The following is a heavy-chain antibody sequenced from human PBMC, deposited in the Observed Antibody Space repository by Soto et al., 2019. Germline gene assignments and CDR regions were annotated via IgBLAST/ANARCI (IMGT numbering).Heavy chain of an antibody. D-gene: IGHD3-10*01. Sequence: GASVKVSCKASGYTFTSYYMHWVRQAPGQGLEWMGIINPSGGSTSYAQKFQGRVTMTRDTSTSTVYMELSSLRSEDTAVYYCAREFYGSGSYQYYYYGMDVWGQGTTVTVSS. CDR3: AREFYGSGSYQYYYYGMDV. CDR2: INPSGGST. V-gene: IGHV1-46*01. CDR1: GYTFTSYY. J-gene: IGHJ6*02.